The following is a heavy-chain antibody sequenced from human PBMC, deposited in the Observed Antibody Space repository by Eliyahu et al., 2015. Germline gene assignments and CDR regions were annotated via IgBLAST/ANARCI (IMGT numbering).Heavy chain of an antibody. V-gene: IGHV2-5*02. CDR3: IQGVTITSRGAFDI. J-gene: IGHJ3*02. CDR2: IYWDDDK. D-gene: IGHD3-3*01. CDR1: GFSLSTSEVG. Sequence: QITLKESGPTLVKPTQTLTLTCTFSGFSLSTSEVGVGWIRQPPGKSLEWLALIYWDDDKRYSPSLKSRLTITKDTSKNQVVLTMTNMDPEDTATYYCIQGVTITSRGAFDIWGQGTMVTVSS.